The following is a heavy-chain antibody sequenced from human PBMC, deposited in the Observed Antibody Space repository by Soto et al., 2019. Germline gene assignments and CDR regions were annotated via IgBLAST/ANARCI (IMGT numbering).Heavy chain of an antibody. V-gene: IGHV3-64*01. CDR3: ARRARPDFYYMDV. CDR2: ISSNGVGT. J-gene: IGHJ6*03. CDR1: GLTLSGYA. Sequence: GGSLRLSCAASGLTLSGYAMDWVRQTPGKGLEYVSGISSNGVGTYYANSVRGRFTISRDNSKNTVYLQMGSLRPEDMAVYYCARRARPDFYYMDVWGKGTTVTVSS. D-gene: IGHD6-6*01.